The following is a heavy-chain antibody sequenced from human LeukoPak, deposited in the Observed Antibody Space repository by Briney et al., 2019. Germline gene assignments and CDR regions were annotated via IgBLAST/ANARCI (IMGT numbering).Heavy chain of an antibody. CDR3: ARLHDGVRGVIITGNY. D-gene: IGHD3-10*01. CDR1: GGPFSGYY. Sequence: SETLSLTCAVYGGPFSGYYWSWIRQPPGKGLEWIGEINHSGSTNYNPSLKSRVTISVDTSKNQFSLKLSSVTAADTAVYYCARLHDGVRGVIITGNYWGQGTLVTVSS. CDR2: INHSGST. V-gene: IGHV4-34*01. J-gene: IGHJ4*02.